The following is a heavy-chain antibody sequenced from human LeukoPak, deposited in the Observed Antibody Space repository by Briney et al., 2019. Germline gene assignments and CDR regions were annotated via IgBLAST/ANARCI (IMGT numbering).Heavy chain of an antibody. D-gene: IGHD6-13*01. Sequence: GGSLRLSCAASGSTVSSNYMSWVRQAPGRGLEWVSVIYSGGITYYADSVKGRFTISRDNSKNTLYLQMNSLRVEDTAVYYCARRTSSSFSLDYWGQGTLVTVSS. V-gene: IGHV3-53*01. J-gene: IGHJ4*02. CDR3: ARRTSSSFSLDY. CDR2: IYSGGIT. CDR1: GSTVSSNY.